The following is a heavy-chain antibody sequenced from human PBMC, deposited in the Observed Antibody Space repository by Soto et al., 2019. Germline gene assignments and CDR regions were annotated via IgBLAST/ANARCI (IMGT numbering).Heavy chain of an antibody. CDR3: AREASSGYYYYYYYGMDV. Sequence: QVQLVESEGGVVQPGRSLRLSCAASGFTFSSYGMHWVRQAPGKGLEWVAVIWYDGSNKYYADSVKGRFTISRDNSKNTLYLQMNSLRAEDTAVYYCAREASSGYYYYYYYGMDVWGQGTTVTVSS. D-gene: IGHD3-22*01. V-gene: IGHV3-33*01. CDR1: GFTFSSYG. J-gene: IGHJ6*02. CDR2: IWYDGSNK.